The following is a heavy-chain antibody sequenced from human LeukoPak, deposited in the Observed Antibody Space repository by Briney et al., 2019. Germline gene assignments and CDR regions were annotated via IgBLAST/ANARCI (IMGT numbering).Heavy chain of an antibody. D-gene: IGHD6-19*01. V-gene: IGHV4-61*08. CDR1: GGSISSGGYY. Sequence: PSQTLSLTCTVSGGSISSGGYYWSWIRQHPGKGLEWIGYIYYSGSTNYNPSLKSRVTISVDTSKNQFSLKLSSVTAADTAVYYCARAIAVAGLAWFDPWGQGTLVTVSS. CDR3: ARAIAVAGLAWFDP. J-gene: IGHJ5*02. CDR2: IYYSGST.